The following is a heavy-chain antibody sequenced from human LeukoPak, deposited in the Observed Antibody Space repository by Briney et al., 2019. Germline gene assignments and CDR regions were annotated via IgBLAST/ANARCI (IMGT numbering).Heavy chain of an antibody. V-gene: IGHV3-33*06. CDR2: IWYDGSNK. CDR1: GFTFSSYA. J-gene: IGHJ3*02. D-gene: IGHD3-10*01. CDR3: AKNYYGSGSDPHDAFDI. Sequence: GGSLRLSCSASGFTFSSYAMHWVRQAPGKGLEWVAVIWYDGSNKYYADSVKGRFTISRDNSKNTLYLQMNSLRAEDTAVYYCAKNYYGSGSDPHDAFDIWGQGTMVTVSS.